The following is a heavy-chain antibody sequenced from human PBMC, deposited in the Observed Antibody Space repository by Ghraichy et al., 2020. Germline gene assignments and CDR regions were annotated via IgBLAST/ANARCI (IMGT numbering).Heavy chain of an antibody. CDR3: AALVGSKEGGPYYFDY. V-gene: IGHV3-48*02. D-gene: IGHD1-26*01. J-gene: IGHJ4*02. CDR2: ISSSSSTI. CDR1: GFTFSSYS. Sequence: GGSLRLSCAASGFTFSSYSMNWVRQAPGKGLEWVSYISSSSSTIYYADSVKGRFTISRDNAKNSLYLQMNSLRDEDTAVYYCAALVGSKEGGPYYFDYLGQGTLVTVSS.